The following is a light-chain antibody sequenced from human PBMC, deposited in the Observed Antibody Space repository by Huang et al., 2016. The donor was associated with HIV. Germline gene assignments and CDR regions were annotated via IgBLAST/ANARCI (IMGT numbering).Light chain of an antibody. CDR3: QQLSTYPIT. V-gene: IGKV1-9*01. CDR2: AAS. J-gene: IGKJ5*01. Sequence: IQLTQSPSSLSASVGDRVTLTCRASQDISTNLAWYQQKPGNAPKVLIYAASTLQSGVPSRFSGSASGIYFSLTINNLQPEDFATYYCQQLSTYPITFGQGTRL. CDR1: QDISTN.